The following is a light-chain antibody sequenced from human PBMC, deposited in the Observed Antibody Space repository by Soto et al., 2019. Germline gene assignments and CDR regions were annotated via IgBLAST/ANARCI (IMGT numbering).Light chain of an antibody. CDR3: GSYTTISTLV. CDR2: DVA. CDR1: SSDIGAYDS. Sequence: QSVLTQPASVSGSPGQSITIPCTGTSSDIGAYDSVSWYQQHPGKAPKLMIYDVANRPSGVSDRFSGSKSGNTASLTISGVPGEDEGHYYCGSYTTISTLVFGGGTKLTVL. V-gene: IGLV2-14*03. J-gene: IGLJ2*01.